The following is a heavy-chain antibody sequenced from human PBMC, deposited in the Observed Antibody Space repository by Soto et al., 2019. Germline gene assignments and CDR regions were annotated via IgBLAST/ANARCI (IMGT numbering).Heavy chain of an antibody. CDR3: ARGTIVSRQHLDY. J-gene: IGHJ4*02. Sequence: VQVVESGGGVVQPGKSLRLSCAASGFTFSSYAMHWARQAPGKGLEWVTVIPIRGGEEYYAEYVRGGFTSSRDDSKNTLYLQMDSLRVEDTAVYYCARGTIVSRQHLDYWGQGTLVTVSS. D-gene: IGHD1-1*01. CDR1: GFTFSSYA. CDR2: IPIRGGEE. V-gene: IGHV3-30*03.